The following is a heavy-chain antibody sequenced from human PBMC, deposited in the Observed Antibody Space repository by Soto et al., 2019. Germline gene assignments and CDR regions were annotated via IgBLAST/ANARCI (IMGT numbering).Heavy chain of an antibody. J-gene: IGHJ4*02. CDR3: XRNYDILTGYYSFDY. Sequence: GGCMKLSSAASGYTFSSYSMNWVCQAPGKGLEWVSYISSSSSTIYYADSVKGRFTISRDNAKNSLYLQMNSLRDEDTAVYYCXRNYDILTGYYSFDYWGQGTLVTVSS. D-gene: IGHD3-9*01. V-gene: IGHV3-48*02. CDR1: GYTFSSYS. CDR2: ISSSSSTI.